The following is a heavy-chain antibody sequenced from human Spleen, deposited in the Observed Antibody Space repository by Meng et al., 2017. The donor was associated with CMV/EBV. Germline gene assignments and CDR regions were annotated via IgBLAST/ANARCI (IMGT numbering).Heavy chain of an antibody. CDR2: IKSKTDGGTT. D-gene: IGHD2-2*01. V-gene: IGHV3-15*01. Sequence: VQLVESGGGLVKPGGSLRLSGAVSGFTFSNAWMSWVRQAPGKGLEWVGRIKSKTDGGTTDYAAPVKGRFTISRDDSKNTLYLQMNSLKTEDTAVYYCTTADIVVVPAATGGFDYWGQGTLVIVSS. J-gene: IGHJ4*02. CDR1: GFTFSNAW. CDR3: TTADIVVVPAATGGFDY.